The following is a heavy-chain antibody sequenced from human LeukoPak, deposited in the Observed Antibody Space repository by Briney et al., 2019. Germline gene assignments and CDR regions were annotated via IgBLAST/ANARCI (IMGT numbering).Heavy chain of an antibody. CDR3: AREMGYSSSWYG. J-gene: IGHJ4*02. CDR2: ISSSSSTI. D-gene: IGHD6-13*01. CDR1: GFTFRSYW. Sequence: GGSLRLSCAASGFTFRSYWMSWVRQAPGKGLEWVSYISSSSSTIYYADSVKGRFTISRDNAKNSLYLQMNSLRAEDTAVYYCAREMGYSSSWYGWGQGTLVTVSS. V-gene: IGHV3-48*01.